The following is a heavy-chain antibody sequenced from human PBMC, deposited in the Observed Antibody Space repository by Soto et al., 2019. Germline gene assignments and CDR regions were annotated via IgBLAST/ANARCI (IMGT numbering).Heavy chain of an antibody. V-gene: IGHV4-31*03. CDR2: IHYSGTT. J-gene: IGHJ3*02. CDR3: ARLIDYYDSSGYYGAFDI. Sequence: QVQLQESGPGLVKPSQTLSLTCTVSGGSISSGGYYWSWIRQHPGKGLEWIGYIHYSGTTYYNPCLKSRVTISVDTSKNQFSLKLSSVTAADTAVYYCARLIDYYDSSGYYGAFDIWGQGTMVTVSS. D-gene: IGHD3-22*01. CDR1: GGSISSGGYY.